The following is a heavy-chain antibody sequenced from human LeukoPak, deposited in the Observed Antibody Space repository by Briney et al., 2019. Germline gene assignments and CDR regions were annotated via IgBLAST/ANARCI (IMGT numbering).Heavy chain of an antibody. V-gene: IGHV3-23*01. CDR2: ISGSGAGT. D-gene: IGHD4-23*01. Sequence: PGGSLRLSCAASGFTFSSHAMSWVRQAPGKGLEWVSSISGSGAGTYYADSVKGRFTISRDNSKNTLYVQMKSLGAEDTALYYCARVRGGNRGDAFDIWGQGTMVTVSS. CDR1: GFTFSSHA. CDR3: ARVRGGNRGDAFDI. J-gene: IGHJ3*02.